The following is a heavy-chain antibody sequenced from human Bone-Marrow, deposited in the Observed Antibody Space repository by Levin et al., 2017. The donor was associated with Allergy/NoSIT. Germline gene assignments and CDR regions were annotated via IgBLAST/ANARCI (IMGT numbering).Heavy chain of an antibody. V-gene: IGHV3-30*18. CDR1: GFTFSSYG. J-gene: IGHJ3*02. CDR2: ISYDGSNK. Sequence: GESLKISCAASGFTFSSYGMHWVRQAPGKGLEWVAVISYDGSNKYYADSVKGRFTISRDNSKNTLYLQMNSLRAEDTAVYYCAKDLYSSSWFDAFDIWGQGTMVTVSS. CDR3: AKDLYSSSWFDAFDI. D-gene: IGHD6-13*01.